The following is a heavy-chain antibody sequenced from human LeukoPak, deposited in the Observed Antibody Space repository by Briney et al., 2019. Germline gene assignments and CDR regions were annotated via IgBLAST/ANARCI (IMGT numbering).Heavy chain of an antibody. CDR3: ARDSRVYCSSPSCSIDY. Sequence: SETLSLTCAVSGYSISSDYYWGWIRQPPGKGLEWIGNIYHSGSTYYNPSLKSRVIISVDTSKNQFSLKLNSVTAADTAVYYCARDSRVYCSSPSCSIDYWGQGTLVTVSS. D-gene: IGHD2-2*01. J-gene: IGHJ4*02. V-gene: IGHV4-38-2*02. CDR2: IYHSGST. CDR1: GYSISSDYY.